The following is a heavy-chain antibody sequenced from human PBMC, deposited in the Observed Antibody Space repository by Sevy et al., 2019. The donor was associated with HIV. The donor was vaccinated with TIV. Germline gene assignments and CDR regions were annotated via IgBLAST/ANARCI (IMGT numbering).Heavy chain of an antibody. D-gene: IGHD3-10*01. CDR2: IYYSGNT. CDR1: GESVNNAAYY. CDR3: ARSRVWFEELS. J-gene: IGHJ4*02. V-gene: IGHV4-30-4*01. Sequence: SETLSLTCTVSGESVNNAAYYWNWIRQSPGKGLEWVGYIYYSGNTYYNPSLNDRLDMSIDTSKNEFSLLMHFVTAADTAVYYCARSRVWFEELSWGQGILVTVSS.